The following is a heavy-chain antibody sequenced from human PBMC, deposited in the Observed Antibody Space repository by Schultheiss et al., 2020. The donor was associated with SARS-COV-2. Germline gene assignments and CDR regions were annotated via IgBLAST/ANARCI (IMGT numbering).Heavy chain of an antibody. Sequence: GESLKISCAASGFTFSSYAMSWVRQAPGKGLEWVSAISGSGGSTYYADSVKGRFTISRDNSKNTLYLQMNSLRAEDTAVYYCAKAPGDYDGAFDIWGQGTMVTVSS. J-gene: IGHJ3*02. CDR2: ISGSGGST. CDR1: GFTFSSYA. D-gene: IGHD4-17*01. V-gene: IGHV3-23*01. CDR3: AKAPGDYDGAFDI.